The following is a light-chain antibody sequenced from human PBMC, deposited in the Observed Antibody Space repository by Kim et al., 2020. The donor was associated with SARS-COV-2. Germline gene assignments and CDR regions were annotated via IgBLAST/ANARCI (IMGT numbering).Light chain of an antibody. Sequence: SYELTQPPSVSVSPGQTASITCSGDKLGDKYACWYQQKPGQSPVLVIYQDTMRPSGIPERFSGSNSGTTATLTISGTQAMDEADYYCQAWDSRTAVFGGG. J-gene: IGLJ3*02. V-gene: IGLV3-1*01. CDR2: QDT. CDR1: KLGDKY. CDR3: QAWDSRTAV.